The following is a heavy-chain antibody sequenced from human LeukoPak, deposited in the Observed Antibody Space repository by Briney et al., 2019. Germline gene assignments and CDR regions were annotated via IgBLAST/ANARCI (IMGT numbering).Heavy chain of an antibody. CDR2: IIPIFGTA. D-gene: IGHD5-24*01. CDR3: ASAGVRLQDVFADHYYNYMDV. V-gene: IGHV1-69*13. Sequence: ASVKVSCKASGGTFSSYAISWVRQAPGQGLEWMGGIIPIFGTANYAQKFQGRVTITADESTSTAYMELSSLRSEDTAVYYCASAGVRLQDVFADHYYNYMDVWGKGTTVTVSS. J-gene: IGHJ6*03. CDR1: GGTFSSYA.